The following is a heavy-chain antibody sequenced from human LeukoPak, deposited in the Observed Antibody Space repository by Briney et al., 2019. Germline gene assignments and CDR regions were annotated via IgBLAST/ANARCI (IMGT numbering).Heavy chain of an antibody. CDR3: AREARDNWNYVTYFDY. D-gene: IGHD1-7*01. V-gene: IGHV4-4*07. Sequence: SETLSLTCTVSGGSISSYYWSRIRQPAGKGLEWIGRIYTSGSTNYNPSLKSRVTMSVDTSKNQFSLKLSSVTAADTAVYYCAREARDNWNYVTYFDYWGQGTLVTVSS. CDR2: IYTSGST. CDR1: GGSISSYY. J-gene: IGHJ4*02.